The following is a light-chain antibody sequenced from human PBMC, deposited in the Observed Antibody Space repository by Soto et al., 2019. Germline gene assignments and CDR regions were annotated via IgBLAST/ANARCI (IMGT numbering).Light chain of an antibody. V-gene: IGKV3-11*01. CDR1: QSVSSY. Sequence: VLTHSPGTLSLSPGERAPLSCRASQSVSSYSAWYQQKPGQAPRLLIYDTSNRATGVPARFSGSGSGTDFTLTISSLEPEDCAIYYCQQRQYWPPITFGQGTRLEI. CDR2: DTS. CDR3: QQRQYWPPIT. J-gene: IGKJ5*01.